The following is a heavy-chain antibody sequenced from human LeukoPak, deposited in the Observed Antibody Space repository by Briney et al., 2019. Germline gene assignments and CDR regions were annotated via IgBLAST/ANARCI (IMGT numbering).Heavy chain of an antibody. CDR2: IRYDGSNK. Sequence: PGGSLRLSCAASGFTVSSNYMSWVRQAPGKGLEWVAFIRYDGSNKYYADSVKGRFTISRDNSKNTLYLQMNSLRAEDTAVYYCAKDLADIDYSVDYWGQGTLVTVSS. CDR3: AKDLADIDYSVDY. J-gene: IGHJ4*02. D-gene: IGHD4-11*01. V-gene: IGHV3-30*02. CDR1: GFTVSSNY.